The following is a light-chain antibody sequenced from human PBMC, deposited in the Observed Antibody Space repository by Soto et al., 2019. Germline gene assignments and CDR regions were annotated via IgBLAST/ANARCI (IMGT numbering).Light chain of an antibody. V-gene: IGKV3-11*01. CDR2: DAS. CDR3: QQRASWPIT. Sequence: EIVLTQSPATLSLSPGERATLSCRASQSVSIYLVWYQQKPGLAPRLLISDASNRATGIPARFSGSGSGTDFTLTISSLEPEDFAVYYCQQRASWPITFGQGTRLEIK. CDR1: QSVSIY. J-gene: IGKJ5*01.